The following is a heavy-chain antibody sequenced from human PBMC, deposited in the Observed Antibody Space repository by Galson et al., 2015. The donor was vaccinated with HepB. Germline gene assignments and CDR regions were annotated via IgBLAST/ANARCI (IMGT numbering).Heavy chain of an antibody. CDR1: GYSFTSYW. CDR3: ARRGDVVVPAAIRLNAFDI. CDR2: IYPGDSDT. J-gene: IGHJ3*02. V-gene: IGHV5-51*01. D-gene: IGHD2-2*02. Sequence: QSGAEVKKPGESLNISCKGSGYSFTSYWIGWVRQMPGKGLEWMGIIYPGDSDTRYSPSFQGQVTISADKSISTAYLQWSSLKASDTAMYYCARRGDVVVPAAIRLNAFDIWGQGTMVTVSS.